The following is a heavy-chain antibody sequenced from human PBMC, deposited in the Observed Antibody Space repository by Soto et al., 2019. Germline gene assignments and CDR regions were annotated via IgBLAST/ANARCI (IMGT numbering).Heavy chain of an antibody. J-gene: IGHJ6*02. CDR2: INHSGST. D-gene: IGHD3-9*01. V-gene: IGHV4-34*01. CDR3: ARGRPPDILTRLYYYYYYGMNV. Sequence: SETLSLTCAVYGGSFSGYYWSWIRQPPGKGLEWIGEINHSGSTNYNPSLKSRVTISVDTSKNQFSLKLSSVTAADTAVYYCARGRPPDILTRLYYYYYYGMNVWGQGTTVTVSS. CDR1: GGSFSGYY.